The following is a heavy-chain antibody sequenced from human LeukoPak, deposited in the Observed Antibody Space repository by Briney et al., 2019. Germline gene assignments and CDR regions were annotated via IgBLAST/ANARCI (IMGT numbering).Heavy chain of an antibody. V-gene: IGHV1-3*03. CDR3: AKEGDYYGSGSHRDAFDM. Sequence: ASVKVSCKASGYTFTNYPIHWVRQAPGQRLEWMGWINAGNGNTKYSQEFQGRVTITRDTSASTAYMELSSLRSEDTAVYYCAKEGDYYGSGSHRDAFDMWGQGTMVTVSS. CDR2: INAGNGNT. CDR1: GYTFTNYP. D-gene: IGHD3-10*01. J-gene: IGHJ3*02.